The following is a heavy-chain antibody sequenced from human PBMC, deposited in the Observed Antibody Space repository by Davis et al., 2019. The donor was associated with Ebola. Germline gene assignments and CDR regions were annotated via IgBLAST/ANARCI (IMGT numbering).Heavy chain of an antibody. CDR2: VHYSGST. Sequence: SETLSLTCTVSGASIRSSYWSWIRQPPGKGLDWIGYVHYSGSTNYNPSLKSRLSMSVDTSKNQFSLKLSSVSAADAAIYCCARGGVNWFDPWGQGILVTVSS. V-gene: IGHV4-59*01. CDR3: ARGGVNWFDP. J-gene: IGHJ5*02. CDR1: GASIRSSY.